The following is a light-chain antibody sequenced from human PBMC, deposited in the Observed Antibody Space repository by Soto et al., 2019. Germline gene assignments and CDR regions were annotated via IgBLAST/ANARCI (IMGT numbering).Light chain of an antibody. CDR3: AAWDDSLNGFYV. CDR2: EVS. CDR1: SSDVGNYTY. Sequence: QPASVSGSPGQAITISCTGTSSDVGNYTYVSWYQQHPGKAPKLMIYEVSHRPSRISDRFSGSKSGNTASLTISGLQAEDEADYYCAAWDDSLNGFYVFGTGTKVTVL. J-gene: IGLJ1*01. V-gene: IGLV2-14*01.